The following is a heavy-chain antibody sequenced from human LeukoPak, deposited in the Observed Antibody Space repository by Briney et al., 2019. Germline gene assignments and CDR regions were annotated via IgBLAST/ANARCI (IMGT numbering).Heavy chain of an antibody. CDR2: INPNSGGT. V-gene: IGHV1-2*02. CDR1: GYPFTGYY. CDR3: ASGLWVGATGARFDY. Sequence: ASVKVSCKASGYPFTGYYMHWVRQAPGQGLEWMGWINPNSGGTNYAQKFQGRVTMTRDTSISTAYMKLSRLRSDDTAVYYCASGLWVGATGARFDYWGQGTLVTVSS. D-gene: IGHD1-26*01. J-gene: IGHJ4*02.